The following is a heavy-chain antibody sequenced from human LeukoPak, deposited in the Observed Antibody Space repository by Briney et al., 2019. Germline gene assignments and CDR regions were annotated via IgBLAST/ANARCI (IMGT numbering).Heavy chain of an antibody. Sequence: GGSLRLSCAASGFRFGNSGMSWVRQAPGKGLEWVSAISTDAGETHYADSVKGRFTISRDNSKNTVSLQMSSLRAEDTALYYCAKGSGNGYGSGPFDYWGQGTLATVSS. CDR2: ISTDAGET. CDR1: GFRFGNSG. D-gene: IGHD3-10*01. CDR3: AKGSGNGYGSGPFDY. J-gene: IGHJ4*02. V-gene: IGHV3-23*01.